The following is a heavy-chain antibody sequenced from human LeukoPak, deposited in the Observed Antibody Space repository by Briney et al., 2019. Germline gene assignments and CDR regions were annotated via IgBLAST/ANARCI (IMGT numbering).Heavy chain of an antibody. CDR3: ARGGSITRYSDWFDP. D-gene: IGHD1-20*01. CDR1: GYTFTGYY. J-gene: IGHJ5*02. Sequence: ASVKVSCKASGYTFTGYYMNWVRQAPGQGLEWMGWINPNSGGTNYAQKLQGRVTMTRDTSISTAYMELSKLRSDDTAVYYCARGGSITRYSDWFDPWGQGTLVTVSS. V-gene: IGHV1-2*02. CDR2: INPNSGGT.